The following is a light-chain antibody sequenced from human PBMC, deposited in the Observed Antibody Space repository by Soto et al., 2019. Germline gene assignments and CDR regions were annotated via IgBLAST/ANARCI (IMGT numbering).Light chain of an antibody. Sequence: IVITQSPATLSVSQGERATLSCRASQSVSSNLALYEHKPGQAPRTLIYGASTRDPGIPARFRGSGSGTDFTLTIIILQPEDVATYYCKKFKHLTNTFGGGTKVDI. CDR3: KKFKHLTNT. J-gene: IGKJ4*01. CDR1: QSVSSN. CDR2: GAS. V-gene: IGKV3-15*01.